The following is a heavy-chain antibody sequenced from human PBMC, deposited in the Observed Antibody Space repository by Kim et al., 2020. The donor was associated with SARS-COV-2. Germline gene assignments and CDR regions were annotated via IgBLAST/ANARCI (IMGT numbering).Heavy chain of an antibody. D-gene: IGHD1-26*01. CDR3: ARPYSGSYFAYFEY. J-gene: IGHJ4*02. V-gene: IGHV3-30*01. Sequence: DAVKGRFTICRDNSKNTLYLQMNSMRAEDTAVYYWARPYSGSYFAYFEYWGQGTLVTVSS.